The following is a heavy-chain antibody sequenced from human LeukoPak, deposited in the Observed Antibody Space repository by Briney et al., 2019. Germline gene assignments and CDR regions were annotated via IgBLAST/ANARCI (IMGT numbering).Heavy chain of an antibody. D-gene: IGHD2-15*01. Sequence: SETLSLTCTVSGGSFNSSSFFWGWIRQPPGKGLEWIGSIYLSGSTLYIPSLKSRLIMSVDTSKNQFSLKLTSVTAADTAMYYCARQTVLPATHFDFWGQGTLVTVS. CDR2: IYLSGST. CDR3: ARQTVLPATHFDF. V-gene: IGHV4-39*01. CDR1: GGSFNSSSFF. J-gene: IGHJ4*02.